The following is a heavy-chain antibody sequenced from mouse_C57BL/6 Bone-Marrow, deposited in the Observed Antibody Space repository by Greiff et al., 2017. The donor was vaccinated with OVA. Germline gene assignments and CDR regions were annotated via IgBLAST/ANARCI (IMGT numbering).Heavy chain of an antibody. Sequence: VKLQESGAELVRPGASVKLSCKASGYTFTDYYINWVKQRPGQGLEWIARIYPGSGNTYSNEKFKGKATLTAEKSSSTAYMQLSSLTSDDSAVYFCARGGYYGYWGQGTTLTVSS. CDR3: ARGGYYGY. D-gene: IGHD2-3*01. CDR2: IYPGSGNT. J-gene: IGHJ2*01. CDR1: GYTFTDYY. V-gene: IGHV1-76*01.